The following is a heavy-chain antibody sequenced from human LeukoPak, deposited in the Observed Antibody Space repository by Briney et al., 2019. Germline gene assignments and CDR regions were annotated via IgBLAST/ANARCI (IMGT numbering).Heavy chain of an antibody. V-gene: IGHV4-59*01. J-gene: IGHJ4*02. D-gene: IGHD5-18*01. CDR2: IYYSGST. Sequence: PSETLSLTCTVSGGSISSYYWSWIRQPPGKGLEWIGYIYYSGSTNYNPSLKSRVTISVDTPKNQFSLKLSSVTAADTAVYYCARVDSTYGYAGGNYFDSWGQGTLVTVSS. CDR3: ARVDSTYGYAGGNYFDS. CDR1: GGSISSYY.